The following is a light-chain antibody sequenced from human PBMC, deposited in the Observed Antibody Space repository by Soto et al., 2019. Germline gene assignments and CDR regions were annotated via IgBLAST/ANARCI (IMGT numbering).Light chain of an antibody. Sequence: QSVLTQPPSASGTPGQRVTISCSGSSSNIGSNTVNWYQQLPGTAPKLLIYSNNQRPSGVPDRFSGSQSGTSASLAISGLQSYDEADYYCAAWDDSLNGWVFGGETQLTVL. CDR1: SSNIGSNT. CDR2: SNN. CDR3: AAWDDSLNGWV. J-gene: IGLJ3*02. V-gene: IGLV1-44*01.